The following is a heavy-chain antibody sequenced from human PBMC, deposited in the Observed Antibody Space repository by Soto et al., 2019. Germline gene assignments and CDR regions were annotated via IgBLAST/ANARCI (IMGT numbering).Heavy chain of an antibody. CDR3: AKDRVATEDY. Sequence: EVQLVESGGGLLQPGGSRRLSCAASGLTVSSNYMSWVRQAPGKGLEWVSVIYGGGAIYYADSVKGRFTISRDSSKNTLYLQMNSLRAEDTAVYYCAKDRVATEDYWGQGTLVTVSS. CDR2: IYGGGAI. V-gene: IGHV3-53*01. CDR1: GLTVSSNY. J-gene: IGHJ4*02. D-gene: IGHD1-26*01.